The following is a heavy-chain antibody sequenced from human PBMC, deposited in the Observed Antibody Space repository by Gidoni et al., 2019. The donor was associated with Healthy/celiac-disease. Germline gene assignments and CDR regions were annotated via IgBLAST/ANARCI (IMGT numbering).Heavy chain of an antibody. J-gene: IGHJ3*02. Sequence: DGLEWIGSIYYSGSTYYNPSLKSRVTISVDTSKNQFSLKLSSVTAADTAVYYCASCLEMATHLQPEAFDIWGQGTMVTVSS. CDR3: ASCLEMATHLQPEAFDI. CDR2: IYYSGST. V-gene: IGHV4-39*01. D-gene: IGHD5-12*01.